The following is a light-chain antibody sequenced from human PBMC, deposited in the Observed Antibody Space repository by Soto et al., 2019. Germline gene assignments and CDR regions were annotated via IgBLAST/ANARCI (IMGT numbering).Light chain of an antibody. V-gene: IGKV4-1*01. J-gene: IGKJ3*01. CDR3: QQYYRSPTGT. CDR1: QRVLYNSDYQNS. Sequence: EIVMAQSPHSLARPLVERATLNFXSSQRVLYNSDYQNSLDWYXQQPXXXTKLXXXGQXTRASGVPERFIGSGSGKDFTLTISSLQAEYASVYYCQQYYRSPTGTFGPGTKVDI. CDR2: GQX.